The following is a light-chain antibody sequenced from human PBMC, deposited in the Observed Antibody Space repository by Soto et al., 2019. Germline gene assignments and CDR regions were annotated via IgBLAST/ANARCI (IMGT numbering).Light chain of an antibody. Sequence: QSVLTQPPSVSGAPGQRVTISCTGSSSNIGAGYDVQWYQQLPGTAPKLLIYANTNRPSGVPDRFSGSKSGTSASLAITGLQAEDEADYYCQSYDSSLSGYVFGTGTKLTVL. CDR2: ANT. J-gene: IGLJ1*01. V-gene: IGLV1-40*01. CDR3: QSYDSSLSGYV. CDR1: SSNIGAGYD.